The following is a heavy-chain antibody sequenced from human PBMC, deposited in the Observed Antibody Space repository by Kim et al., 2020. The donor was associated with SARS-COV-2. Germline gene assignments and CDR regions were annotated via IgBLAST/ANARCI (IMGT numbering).Heavy chain of an antibody. CDR1: GFTFNNYA. CDR3: ARNLPHSDFWSGSSNWFDP. Sequence: GGSLRLSCAASGFTFNNYAMHWVRQAPGKGLEWVAVISYDGSNKYYADSVKGRFTISRDNSKSTLYLQMNSLRVEDTAVYYCARNLPHSDFWSGSSNWFDPWGQGTLVTVSS. CDR2: ISYDGSNK. V-gene: IGHV3-30-3*01. D-gene: IGHD3-3*01. J-gene: IGHJ5*02.